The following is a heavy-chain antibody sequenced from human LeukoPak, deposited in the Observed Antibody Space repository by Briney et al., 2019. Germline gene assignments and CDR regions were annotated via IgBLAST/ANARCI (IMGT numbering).Heavy chain of an antibody. D-gene: IGHD3-16*01. CDR3: ARGGDAFDY. V-gene: IGHV3-11*01. CDR2: VTSSGGHM. CDR1: GFIFSDYY. J-gene: IGHJ4*02. Sequence: PGGSLRLSCAASGFIFSDYYMTWIRQAPGKGLEWVSYVTSSGGHMYYADSAKGRFTISRDNAKNSLYLQMNSLRAEDTAVYYCARGGDAFDYWGQGTLVTVSS.